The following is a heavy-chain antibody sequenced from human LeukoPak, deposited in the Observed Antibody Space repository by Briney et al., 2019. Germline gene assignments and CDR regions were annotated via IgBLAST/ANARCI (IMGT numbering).Heavy chain of an antibody. Sequence: GGSLRLSCAASGFTFSRYWLSWVRQAPGKGLEWVANIKQDGSEKEHVDSVKGRFTISRDNAKNSLYLQLNSLRVEDTAVYYCATDRGWRTSGYYLYYFEYWGQGTLVTFSS. CDR2: IKQDGSEK. CDR3: ATDRGWRTSGYYLYYFEY. D-gene: IGHD3-3*01. J-gene: IGHJ4*02. V-gene: IGHV3-7*01. CDR1: GFTFSRYW.